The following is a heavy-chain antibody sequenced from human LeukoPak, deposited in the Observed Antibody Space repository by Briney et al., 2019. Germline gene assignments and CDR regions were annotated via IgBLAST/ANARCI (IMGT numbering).Heavy chain of an antibody. J-gene: IGHJ3*02. CDR3: ARLGYCSSTSCYTRDAFDI. D-gene: IGHD2-2*02. CDR1: GYTFTSYD. CDR2: MNPNSGNT. Sequence: ASVKVSCKASGYTFTSYDINWVRQATGQGLEWMGWMNPNSGNTGYAQKFQGRVTITRNTSISTAYMELSSLRSEDTAVYYCARLGYCSSTSCYTRDAFDIWGQGTMVTVSS. V-gene: IGHV1-8*03.